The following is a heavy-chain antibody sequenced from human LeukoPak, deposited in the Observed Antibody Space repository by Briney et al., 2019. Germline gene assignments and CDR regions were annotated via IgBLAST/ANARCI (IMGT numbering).Heavy chain of an antibody. V-gene: IGHV3-9*01. CDR3: ASQYSTYYDFWSGYQNNYLYYFDY. Sequence: QPGRSLRLSCAASGFTFDDYAMHWVRQAPGKGLEWVSGISWNSGSIGYADSVKGRFTISRDNAKNSLYLQMNSLRAEDTAVYYCASQYSTYYDFWSGYQNNYLYYFDYWGQGTLVTVSS. CDR1: GFTFDDYA. CDR2: ISWNSGSI. D-gene: IGHD3-3*01. J-gene: IGHJ4*02.